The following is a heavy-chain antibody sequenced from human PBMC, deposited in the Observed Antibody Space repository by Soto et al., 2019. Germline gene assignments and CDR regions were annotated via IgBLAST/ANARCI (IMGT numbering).Heavy chain of an antibody. CDR2: IYHSGST. Sequence: QVQLQKSGPGLVKPSGTLSLTCAVSGGSISSSNWWSWVRQPPGKGLEWIGEIYHSGSTNYNPSLKGRGTISVDKSKNQCSLKLSSVNAAETAGYYCARGRPITMVRGARYFDLWGRGTRVTVSS. CDR1: GGSISSSNW. CDR3: ARGRPITMVRGARYFDL. V-gene: IGHV4-4*02. D-gene: IGHD3-10*01. J-gene: IGHJ2*01.